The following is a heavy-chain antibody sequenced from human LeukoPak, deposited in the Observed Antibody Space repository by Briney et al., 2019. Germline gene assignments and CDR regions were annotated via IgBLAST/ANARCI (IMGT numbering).Heavy chain of an antibody. CDR3: ARGVRDGYVLAFDI. J-gene: IGHJ3*02. V-gene: IGHV1-69*13. CDR2: IIPIFGTA. CDR1: GYTFTSYD. D-gene: IGHD5-24*01. Sequence: GASVKVSCKASGYTFTSYDINWVRQAPGQGLEWMGGIIPIFGTANYAQKFQGRVTITADESTSTAYMELSSLRSEDTAVYYCARGVRDGYVLAFDIWGQGTMVTVSS.